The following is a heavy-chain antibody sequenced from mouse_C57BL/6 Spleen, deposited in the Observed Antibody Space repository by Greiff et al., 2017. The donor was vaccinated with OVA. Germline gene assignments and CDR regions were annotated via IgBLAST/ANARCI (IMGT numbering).Heavy chain of an antibody. D-gene: IGHD1-1*01. CDR2: ISDGGSYT. Sequence: EVKLMESGGGLVKPGGSLKLSCAASGFTFSSYAMSWVRQTPEKRLEWVATISDGGSYTYYPDNVKGRFTISRDNAKNNLYLQMSHLKSEDTAMYYCAREGDYGEAMDYWGQGTSVTVSS. J-gene: IGHJ4*01. V-gene: IGHV5-4*01. CDR3: AREGDYGEAMDY. CDR1: GFTFSSYA.